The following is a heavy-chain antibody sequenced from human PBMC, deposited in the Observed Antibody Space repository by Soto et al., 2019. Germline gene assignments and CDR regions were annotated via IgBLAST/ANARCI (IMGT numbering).Heavy chain of an antibody. D-gene: IGHD1-26*01. CDR2: IKSKTDGGRT. Sequence: GGSLRLSCAASGFTFSNAWMSWVRQAPGKGREWVGPIKSKTDGGRTDDAAIVKGRFTIARYESKNTLYLQMNSLNTEDTGVYFCTTQEVGYYYYYGMDVWGQGTTVTVSS. CDR3: TTQEVGYYYYYGMDV. CDR1: GFTFSNAW. J-gene: IGHJ6*02. V-gene: IGHV3-15*01.